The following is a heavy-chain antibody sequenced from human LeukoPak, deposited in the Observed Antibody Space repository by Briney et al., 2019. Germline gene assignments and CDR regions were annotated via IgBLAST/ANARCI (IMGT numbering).Heavy chain of an antibody. V-gene: IGHV3-53*01. J-gene: IGHJ4*02. CDR2: IYSGGST. CDR3: AKDPHLRYFDY. D-gene: IGHD3-9*01. Sequence: GGSLRLSCAASGFTVSSNYMSWVRQAPGKGLEWVSVIYSGGSTYYADSVKGRFTISRDNSKNTLYLQMNSLRAEDTAVYYCAKDPHLRYFDYWGQGTLVTVSS. CDR1: GFTVSSNY.